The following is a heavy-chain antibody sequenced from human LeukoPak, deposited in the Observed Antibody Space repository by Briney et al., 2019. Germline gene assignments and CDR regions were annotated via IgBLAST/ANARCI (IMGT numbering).Heavy chain of an antibody. CDR3: ARGYSSGWYSPLSFDY. CDR1: GYTFTNYG. CDR2: ISAYNGNT. V-gene: IGHV1-18*01. Sequence: GASVKVSCKASGYTFTNYGISWVRQAPGQGLEWMGWISAYNGNTNYAQKLQGRVTMTTDTSTSTAYMELRSLRSDDTAVYYCARGYSSGWYSPLSFDYWGQGTPVTVSS. J-gene: IGHJ4*02. D-gene: IGHD6-19*01.